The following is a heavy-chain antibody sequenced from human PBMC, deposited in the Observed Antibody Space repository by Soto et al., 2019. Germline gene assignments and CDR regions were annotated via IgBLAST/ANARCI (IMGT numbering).Heavy chain of an antibody. D-gene: IGHD3-22*01. CDR1: GGSISSGGYY. V-gene: IGHV4-31*03. Sequence: PSETLSLTCTVSGGSISSGGYYWSWICQHPGKGLEWIGYIYYSGSTYYNPSLKSRVTISVDTSKNQFSLKLSSVTAADTAVYYCARSGDSSGSWGSDGMDVWGQGTTVTVSS. CDR2: IYYSGST. J-gene: IGHJ6*02. CDR3: ARSGDSSGSWGSDGMDV.